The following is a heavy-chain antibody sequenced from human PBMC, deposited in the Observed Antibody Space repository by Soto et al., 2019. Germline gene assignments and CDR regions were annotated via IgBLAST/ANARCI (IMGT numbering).Heavy chain of an antibody. V-gene: IGHV3-23*01. CDR1: GFTFSSYA. J-gene: IGHJ6*02. CDR3: AKPQGYCSGGSCPTLLNYYYYGMDV. Sequence: GGSLRLSCAASGFTFSSYAMSWVRQAPGKGLEWVSAISGSGGSTYYADSVKGRFTISRDNSKNTLYLQMNSLRAEDTAVYYCAKPQGYCSGGSCPTLLNYYYYGMDVWGQGTTVTVSS. CDR2: ISGSGGST. D-gene: IGHD2-15*01.